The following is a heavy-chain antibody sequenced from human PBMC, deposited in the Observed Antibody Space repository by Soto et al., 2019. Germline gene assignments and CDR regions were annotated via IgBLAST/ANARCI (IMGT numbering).Heavy chain of an antibody. D-gene: IGHD2-8*01. CDR2: ISSGGGTI. J-gene: IGHJ4*02. CDR3: GRLYCTSGACPSGY. V-gene: IGHV3-48*01. Sequence: EVQLVESGGGLVQPGGSLRLSCAASGFTFSTYSMNWVRQAPGRGLEWVSYISSGGGTIYYADSVKGRFTISRDNAKNSRYLQINSLRAEDTAVYYCGRLYCTSGACPSGYWGQGTLVNGS. CDR1: GFTFSTYS.